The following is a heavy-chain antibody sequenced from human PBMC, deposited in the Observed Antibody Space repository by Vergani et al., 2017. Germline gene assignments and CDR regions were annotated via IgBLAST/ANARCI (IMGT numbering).Heavy chain of an antibody. CDR1: GFTFTSYH. CDR2: IDTNSVDT. D-gene: IGHD2-2*02. V-gene: IGHV1-2*06. J-gene: IGHJ4*02. Sequence: QVQLVQSGAEVKKPGASVSVSCKASGFTFTSYHIHWVRQAPGQGLDWLGRIDTNSVDTRYSQRLQDRVTITRDTSINTAYMEMTRLRPDDTAIYYCGRVIVGCSRTNCFTDHGGQETLVTVSS. CDR3: GRVIVGCSRTNCFTDH.